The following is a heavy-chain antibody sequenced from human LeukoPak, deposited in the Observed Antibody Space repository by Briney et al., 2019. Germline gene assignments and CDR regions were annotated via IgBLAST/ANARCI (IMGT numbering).Heavy chain of an antibody. J-gene: IGHJ4*02. D-gene: IGHD5-24*01. CDR3: ARFRDDFPDY. V-gene: IGHV5-51*01. Sequence: GESLKISCKGSGYSFTSYWIGWVRQMPEKGLEWMGIIFPGDSDSRYSPSFQGQVTISVDKSISTAYLQWNSLKASDTAIYYCARFRDDFPDYWGQGTLIIVSS. CDR1: GYSFTSYW. CDR2: IFPGDSDS.